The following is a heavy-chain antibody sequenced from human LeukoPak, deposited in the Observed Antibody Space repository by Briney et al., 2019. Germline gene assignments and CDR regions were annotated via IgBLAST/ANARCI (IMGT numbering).Heavy chain of an antibody. Sequence: ASVKVSCKASGYTFTSYYMHWVRRAPGQGLEWMGWINPNSGGTNYAQKFQGRVTMTRDTSISTAYMELRRLRSDDTAVYYCAREGRVDSAVVLFDYWGQGTLVTVSS. J-gene: IGHJ4*02. V-gene: IGHV1-2*02. CDR1: GYTFTSYY. D-gene: IGHD5-18*01. CDR3: AREGRVDSAVVLFDY. CDR2: INPNSGGT.